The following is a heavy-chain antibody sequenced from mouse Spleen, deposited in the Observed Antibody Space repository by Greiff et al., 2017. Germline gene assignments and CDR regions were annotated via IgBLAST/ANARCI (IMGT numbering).Heavy chain of an antibody. J-gene: IGHJ4*01. CDR3: ARDLITTARAMDY. CDR1: GFSLTSYG. V-gene: IGHV2-2*01. Sequence: QVHVKQSGPGLVQPSQSLSITCTVSGFSLTSYGVHWVRQSPGKGLEWLGVIWSGGSTDYNAAFISRLSISKDNSKSQVFFKMNSLQADDTAIYYCARDLITTARAMDYWGQGTSVTVSS. D-gene: IGHD1-1*01. CDR2: IWSGGST.